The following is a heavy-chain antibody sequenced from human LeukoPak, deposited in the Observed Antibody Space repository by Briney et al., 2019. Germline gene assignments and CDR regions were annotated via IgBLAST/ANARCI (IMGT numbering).Heavy chain of an antibody. Sequence: SETLSLTCTVSGGSISSYYWSWIRQPPGKGLEWIGYIYYSGSTNYNPSLKSRVTISVDTSQSQFSLKLSSVTAADTAVYYCARVSYSSGWYDDYFDYWGQGTLVTVSS. CDR3: ARVSYSSGWYDDYFDY. J-gene: IGHJ4*02. CDR2: IYYSGST. D-gene: IGHD6-19*01. CDR1: GGSISSYY. V-gene: IGHV4-59*01.